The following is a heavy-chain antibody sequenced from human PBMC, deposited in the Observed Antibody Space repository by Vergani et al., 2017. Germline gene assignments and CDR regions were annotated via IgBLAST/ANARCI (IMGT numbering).Heavy chain of an antibody. V-gene: IGHV3-73*01. D-gene: IGHD3-22*01. CDR1: GFVFSESP. CDR3: ARGLDSSGRDI. Sequence: EVQLMESGGGWAQPGGSLRLSCAASGFVFSESPIHWVRQVPGKGLEWLGHIRRRSEHYATAYGPSLIGRATISRDNAKSTLYLEMNSLRSDDAAVYYCARGLDSSGRDIWGQGTVVTVS. J-gene: IGHJ3*02. CDR2: IRRRSEHYAT.